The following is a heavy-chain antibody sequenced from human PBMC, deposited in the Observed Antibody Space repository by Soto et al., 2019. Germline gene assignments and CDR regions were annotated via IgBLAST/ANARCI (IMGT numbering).Heavy chain of an antibody. Sequence: SETLSLTCAVYGGSFSGYYWSWIRQPPGKGLEWIGEINHSGSTNYNPSLKSRVTISVDTSKNQFSLKLSSVTAADTAVYYCASERSGWSIPFDYWGQGTLVTVSS. V-gene: IGHV4-34*01. J-gene: IGHJ4*02. CDR3: ASERSGWSIPFDY. CDR1: GGSFSGYY. D-gene: IGHD6-19*01. CDR2: INHSGST.